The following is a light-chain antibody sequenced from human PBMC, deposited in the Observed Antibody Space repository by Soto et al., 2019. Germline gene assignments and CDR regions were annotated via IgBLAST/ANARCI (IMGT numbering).Light chain of an antibody. CDR3: SSFAGNNNLV. V-gene: IGLV2-8*01. J-gene: IGLJ2*01. CDR1: SSDVGGYNY. Sequence: QSALTQPPSASGSPGQSVTISCTGTSSDVGGYNYVSWYQQHPGKAPKLMISEVSKRPSGVPDRFSGSKSGNTASLTVSGLXXXXEADYYCSSFAGNNNLVFGGGTKL. CDR2: EVS.